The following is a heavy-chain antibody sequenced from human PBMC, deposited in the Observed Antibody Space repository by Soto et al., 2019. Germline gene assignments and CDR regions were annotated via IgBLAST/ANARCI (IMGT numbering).Heavy chain of an antibody. Sequence: QVQLVQSGAEVKMPGASVKVSCKASVDTFTTYGISWVRQAPGQGLEWMGWISGYNDNTKYAQKFQGRVIMTADTSTSTAYLELRTLTYDDTAVYYCAREYSTTTSCYGVDYWGQGTLVTVSS. CDR1: VDTFTTYG. J-gene: IGHJ4*02. CDR2: ISGYNDNT. CDR3: AREYSTTTSCYGVDY. D-gene: IGHD2-2*01. V-gene: IGHV1-18*01.